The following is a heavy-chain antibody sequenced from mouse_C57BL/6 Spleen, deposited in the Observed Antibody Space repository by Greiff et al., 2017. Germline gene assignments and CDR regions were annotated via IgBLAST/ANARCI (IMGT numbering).Heavy chain of an antibody. CDR1: GFSLTSYG. J-gene: IGHJ1*03. V-gene: IGHV2-2*01. CDR3: ARMGATGGFDV. Sequence: VQLQESGPGLVQPSPSLSITCTVSGFSLTSYGVHWVRQSPGKGLEWLGVIWRGGSTDYNAAFISRLSISKDNSKSQVFFKMNRRQADDTAIYYCARMGATGGFDVWGTGTTVTVSS. D-gene: IGHD1-1*02. CDR2: IWRGGST.